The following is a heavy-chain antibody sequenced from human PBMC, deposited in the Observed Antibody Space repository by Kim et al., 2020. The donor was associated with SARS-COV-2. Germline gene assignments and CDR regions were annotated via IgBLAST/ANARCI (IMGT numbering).Heavy chain of an antibody. D-gene: IGHD5-12*01. J-gene: IGHJ6*02. CDR1: GFTFSDYY. V-gene: IGHV3-11*04. CDR2: ISSSGSTI. CDR3: ARDSGYSGYDYVNYYYYYGMDV. Sequence: GGSLRLSCAASGFTFSDYYMSWIRQAPGKGLEWVSYISSSGSTIYYADSVKGRFTISRDNAKNSLYLQMNSLRAEDTAVYYCARDSGYSGYDYVNYYYYYGMDVWGQGTTVTVSS.